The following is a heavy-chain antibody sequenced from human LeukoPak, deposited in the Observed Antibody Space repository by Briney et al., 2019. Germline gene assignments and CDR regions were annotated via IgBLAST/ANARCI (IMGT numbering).Heavy chain of an antibody. J-gene: IGHJ4*02. CDR1: GGSFSGYY. CDR3: ARRANITGTTGMFGY. Sequence: SETLSLTCAVYGGSFSGYYWSWIRQPPGKGLEWIGEINHSGSTNYNPSLKSRVTISVDTSKNQFSLKLSSVTAADTAVYYCARRANITGTTGMFGYWGQGTLVTVSS. CDR2: INHSGST. V-gene: IGHV4-34*01. D-gene: IGHD1-20*01.